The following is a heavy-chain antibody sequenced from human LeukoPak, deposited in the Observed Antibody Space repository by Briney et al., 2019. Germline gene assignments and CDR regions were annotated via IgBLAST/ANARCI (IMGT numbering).Heavy chain of an antibody. CDR2: IYYSGST. Sequence: SETLSLTCTVSGGSITNYYWSWIRQPPGKGLEWIGYIYYSGSTNYNPSLKSRVTISVDTSKNQFSLKLSSVTAADTAVYYCARGGRSGWYGGAFDIWGQGTMVTVSS. CDR3: ARGGRSGWYGGAFDI. V-gene: IGHV4-59*01. J-gene: IGHJ3*02. D-gene: IGHD6-19*01. CDR1: GGSITNYY.